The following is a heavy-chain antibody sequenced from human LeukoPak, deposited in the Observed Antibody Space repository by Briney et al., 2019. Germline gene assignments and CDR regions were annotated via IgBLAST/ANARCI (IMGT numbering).Heavy chain of an antibody. CDR1: GFTFTNAW. CDR3: AKAWSSSSWYGLDYFQH. Sequence: PGGSLRLSCAASGFTFTNAWMSRVRQAPGKGLEWVANIKQDGSEKYYVDSVKGRFTISRDNSKNTLYLQMNSLRAEDTAVYYCAKAWSSSSWYGLDYFQHWGQGTLVTVSS. CDR2: IKQDGSEK. V-gene: IGHV3-7*03. J-gene: IGHJ1*01. D-gene: IGHD6-13*01.